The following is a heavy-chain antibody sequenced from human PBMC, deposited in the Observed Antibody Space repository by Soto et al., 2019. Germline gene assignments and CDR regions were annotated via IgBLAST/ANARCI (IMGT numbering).Heavy chain of an antibody. J-gene: IGHJ6*03. Sequence: QVQLVQSGAEVKKPGASVKVSCKASGYTFTSYAMHWVRQAPGQRLEWMGWINAGNGNTKYSQKVQGRVTITRDTSGITAYMELSSLSSEDTAVYYCARAKGDYYYYMDVWGKGTTVTVSS. CDR1: GYTFTSYA. CDR2: INAGNGNT. V-gene: IGHV1-3*01. D-gene: IGHD3-16*01. CDR3: ARAKGDYYYYMDV.